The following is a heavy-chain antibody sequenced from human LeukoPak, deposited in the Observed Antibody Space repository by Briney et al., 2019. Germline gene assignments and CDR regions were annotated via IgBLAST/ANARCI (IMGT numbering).Heavy chain of an antibody. D-gene: IGHD3/OR15-3a*01. J-gene: IGHJ3*02. CDR1: GYTFTSYY. CDR3: ARFRTGRAFDI. Sequence: GASVKVSCKASGYTFTSYYMHWVRQAPGQGLEWMGIINPSGGSTSYAQKFQGRVTMTRDTSTSTVYMDLSSLRSEDTAMYYCARFRTGRAFDIWGQGTMVTVSS. CDR2: INPSGGST. V-gene: IGHV1-46*01.